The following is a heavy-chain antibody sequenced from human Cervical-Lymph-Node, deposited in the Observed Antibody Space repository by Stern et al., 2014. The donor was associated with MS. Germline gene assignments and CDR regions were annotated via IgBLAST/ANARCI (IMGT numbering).Heavy chain of an antibody. Sequence: VHLVESGAEVKKPGSSVKVSCKASGGTFSSYAISWVRQAPGQGLEWMGGIIPIFGTANYAQKFQGRVTITADESTSTAYMELSSLRSEDTAVYYCARRGRHDYGDYLFDPWGQGTLVTVSS. D-gene: IGHD4-17*01. CDR2: IIPIFGTA. J-gene: IGHJ5*02. CDR1: GGTFSSYA. CDR3: ARRGRHDYGDYLFDP. V-gene: IGHV1-69*01.